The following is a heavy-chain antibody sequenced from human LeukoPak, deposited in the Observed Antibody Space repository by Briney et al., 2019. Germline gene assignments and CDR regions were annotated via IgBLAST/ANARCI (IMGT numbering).Heavy chain of an antibody. CDR2: IIPIFGTA. Sequence: GASVKVSCKASGGTFSSYAISWVRQAPGQGLEWMGGIIPIFGTANYAQKFQGRVTITADESTSTAYMELSSLRSEDTAVYYCARDTARVRGVYYYYYYMDVWGKGTTVAISS. D-gene: IGHD3-10*01. CDR1: GGTFSSYA. J-gene: IGHJ6*03. CDR3: ARDTARVRGVYYYYYYMDV. V-gene: IGHV1-69*13.